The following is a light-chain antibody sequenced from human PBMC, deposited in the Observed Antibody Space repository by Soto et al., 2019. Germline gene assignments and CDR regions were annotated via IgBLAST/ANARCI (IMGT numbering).Light chain of an antibody. CDR1: QSISSSY. CDR3: QQYSSTFWT. V-gene: IGKV3-20*01. Sequence: EIVLTQSPGTLSLSPGERATLSCRASQSISSSYLAWYQQKPGQAPRLLVYGASSRATGIPDRFSGSGSGTDFTHTISRLEPEDFALYYCQQYSSTFWTFGQGTKVEIK. CDR2: GAS. J-gene: IGKJ1*01.